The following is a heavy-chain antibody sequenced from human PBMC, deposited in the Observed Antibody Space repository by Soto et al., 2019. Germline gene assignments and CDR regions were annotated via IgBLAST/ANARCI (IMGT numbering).Heavy chain of an antibody. J-gene: IGHJ4*02. CDR1: GYGFTTYG. CDR2: ISAHNGNT. V-gene: IGHV1-18*01. CDR3: ARGRYGDY. Sequence: QVHLVQSGAEVKKPGASVKVSCKGSGYGFTTYGITWVRQAPGQGLEWMAWISAHNGNTNYVQKLQGRATVTRDTSTSTAYMELRSLRSDDTAVYYGARGRYGDYWGQGALVTVSS. D-gene: IGHD1-1*01.